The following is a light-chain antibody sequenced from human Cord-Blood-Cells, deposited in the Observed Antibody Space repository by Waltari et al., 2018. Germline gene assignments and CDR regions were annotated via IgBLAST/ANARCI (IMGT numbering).Light chain of an antibody. CDR3: QSYDSSLSGSV. J-gene: IGLJ2*01. CDR2: GNS. V-gene: IGLV1-40*01. CDR1: RAHSGAGHA. Sequence: QSVLTQPHSLSASPGQRVTFSCPRSRAHSGAGHAVHWYQQLPGTAPKLLIYGNSNRPSGVPDRFSGSKSGTSASLAITGLQAEDEADYYCQSYDSSLSGSVFGGGTKLTVL.